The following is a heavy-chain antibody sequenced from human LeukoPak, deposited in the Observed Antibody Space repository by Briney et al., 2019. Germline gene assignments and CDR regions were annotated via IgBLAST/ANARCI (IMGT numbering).Heavy chain of an antibody. CDR1: GFTFNTYA. CDR3: AKDPNGDYVGGFDI. V-gene: IGHV3-23*01. Sequence: GGSLRLSCAASGFTFNTYAMSWVRQAPGKGLEWVSAISGSGSGGNTYYADSVKGRFTISRDNSKNTLYLQMNSLRAEDTALYYCAKDPNGDYVGGFDIGGKGTLVTVSS. D-gene: IGHD4-17*01. J-gene: IGHJ4*02. CDR2: ISGSGSGGNT.